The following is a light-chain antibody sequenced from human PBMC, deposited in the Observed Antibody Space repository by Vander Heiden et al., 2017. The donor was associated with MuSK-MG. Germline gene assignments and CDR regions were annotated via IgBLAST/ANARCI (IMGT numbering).Light chain of an antibody. V-gene: IGKV3-15*01. Sequence: DILMTQSPVTLSVSPGERATLSCRASQSVGSRLAWYQQKPGQAPRLLIYDAFTRATGIPARFSGGGSGTEFTLTINSLQSEDSAIYYCQHYDRRHLFVPGTTVEIK. CDR1: QSVGSR. CDR2: DAF. J-gene: IGKJ3*01. CDR3: QHYDRRHL.